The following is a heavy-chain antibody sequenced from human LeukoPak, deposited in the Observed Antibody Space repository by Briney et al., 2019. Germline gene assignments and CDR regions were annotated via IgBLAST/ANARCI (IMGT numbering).Heavy chain of an antibody. CDR3: ARGGSGSYYSTDDAFDI. V-gene: IGHV1-2*04. J-gene: IGHJ3*02. D-gene: IGHD3-10*01. CDR1: GYTFTGYY. CDR2: INPNSGGT. Sequence: ASVKVSCKASGYTFTGYYMHWVRQAPGQGLEWMGWINPNSGGTNYAQKFQGWVTMTRDTSISTAYMELSRLRSDDTAVYYCARGGSGSYYSTDDAFDIWGQGTMVTVSS.